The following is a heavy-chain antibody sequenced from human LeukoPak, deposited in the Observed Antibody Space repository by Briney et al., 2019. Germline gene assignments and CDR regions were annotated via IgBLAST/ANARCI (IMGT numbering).Heavy chain of an antibody. Sequence: GGSLRLSCAASGFTFSSYWMSWVRQAPGKGLEWVANIKQDGSEKYYVDSVKGRFTISRDNAKNSLYLQMNSLRAEDTAVYYCAREDGDDYSNYVLEDYWGQGTLVTVSS. CDR1: GFTFSSYW. CDR3: AREDGDDYSNYVLEDY. J-gene: IGHJ4*02. D-gene: IGHD4-11*01. CDR2: IKQDGSEK. V-gene: IGHV3-7*01.